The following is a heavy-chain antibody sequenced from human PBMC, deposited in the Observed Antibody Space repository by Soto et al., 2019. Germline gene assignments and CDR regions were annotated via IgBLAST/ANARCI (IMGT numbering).Heavy chain of an antibody. D-gene: IGHD3-22*01. Sequence: QVQLQESGPGLVKPSQTLSLTCTVSGGSISSGDYYWSWIRQPPGKGLEWIGYIYYSGSTYYNPSLKSRVTISVDTSKNQFSLKLSSVTAADTAVYYCARESDYYDSSGYYFDYWGQGTLVTVSS. CDR3: ARESDYYDSSGYYFDY. J-gene: IGHJ4*02. V-gene: IGHV4-30-4*01. CDR1: GGSISSGDYY. CDR2: IYYSGST.